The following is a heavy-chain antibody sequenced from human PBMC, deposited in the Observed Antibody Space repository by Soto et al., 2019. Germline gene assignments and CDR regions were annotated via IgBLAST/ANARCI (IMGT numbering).Heavy chain of an antibody. J-gene: IGHJ6*02. CDR2: IYYSGST. D-gene: IGHD5-12*01. Sequence: SQTLSLTCAVSGGSISSVGYSWSWIRQPPGKGLEWIGYIYYSGSTNYNPSLKSRVTISVDTSKNQFSLKLSSVTAADTAVYYCARDGGGRVATNYYYYYGMDVWGQGTTVTVSS. CDR1: GGSISSVGYS. V-gene: IGHV4-61*08. CDR3: ARDGGGRVATNYYYYYGMDV.